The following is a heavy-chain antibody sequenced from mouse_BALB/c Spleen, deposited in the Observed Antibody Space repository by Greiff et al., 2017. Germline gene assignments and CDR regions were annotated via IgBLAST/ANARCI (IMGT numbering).Heavy chain of an antibody. CDR2: ILPGSGST. Sequence: QVQLQQSGAELMKPGASVKISCKATGYTFSSYWIEWVKPRPGHGLEWIGEILPGSGSTNYNEKFKGKATFTADTSSNTAYMQLSSLTSEDSAVYYCARGRYYDYDDAMDYWGQGTSVTVSS. V-gene: IGHV1-9*01. CDR3: ARGRYYDYDDAMDY. CDR1: GYTFSSYW. D-gene: IGHD2-4*01. J-gene: IGHJ4*01.